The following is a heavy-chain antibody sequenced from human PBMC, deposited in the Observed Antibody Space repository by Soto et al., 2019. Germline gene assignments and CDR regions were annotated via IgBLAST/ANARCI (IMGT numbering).Heavy chain of an antibody. CDR3: ARHSPTYYYDSSGSHRFDP. V-gene: IGHV5-10-1*01. D-gene: IGHD3-22*01. J-gene: IGHJ5*02. Sequence: GESLKISCKGSGYSFTSYWISWVRQMPGKGLEWMGRIDPGDSYTNYSPSFQGHVTISADKSISTAYLQWSSLKASDTAMYYCARHSPTYYYDSSGSHRFDPWGQGTLVTVS. CDR1: GYSFTSYW. CDR2: IDPGDSYT.